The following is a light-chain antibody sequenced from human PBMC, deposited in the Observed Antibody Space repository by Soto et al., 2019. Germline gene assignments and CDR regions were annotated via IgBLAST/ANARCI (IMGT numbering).Light chain of an antibody. CDR1: QSLLHSNGYNY. CDR2: WGS. J-gene: IGKJ1*01. V-gene: IGKV2-28*01. CDR3: MQALQSPWT. Sequence: DIVMTQSPLSLPVTAGEPASVSCRSSQSLLHSNGYNYLDWYLQKPGQSPQLLIYWGSNRASGVPDRFSGSGSGKDFTLKISRVEAEDVGVYYCMQALQSPWTFGQGTKVDIK.